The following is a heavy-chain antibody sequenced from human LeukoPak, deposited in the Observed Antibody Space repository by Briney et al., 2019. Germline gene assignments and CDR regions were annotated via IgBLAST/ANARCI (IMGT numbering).Heavy chain of an antibody. Sequence: SETLSLTCAVSGGSISSGGYSWSWIRQPPGTGLEWIGYIYHSGSTYYNPSLKSRVTISVDRSKNLFSLKLSSVTAADTAVYYCARVYCSGGSCYEIDYWGQGTLVTVSS. CDR1: GGSISSGGYS. J-gene: IGHJ4*02. V-gene: IGHV4-30-2*01. D-gene: IGHD2-15*01. CDR2: IYHSGST. CDR3: ARVYCSGGSCYEIDY.